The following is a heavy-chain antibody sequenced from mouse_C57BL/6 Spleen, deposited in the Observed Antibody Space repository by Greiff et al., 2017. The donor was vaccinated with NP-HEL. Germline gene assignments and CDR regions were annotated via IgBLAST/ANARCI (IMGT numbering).Heavy chain of an antibody. CDR3: ARGDDGYYEGYAMDD. CDR2: IHPTSGST. J-gene: IGHJ4*01. Sequence: VQLQQPGAELVKPGASVKLSCKASGYTFTSYWMHWVKQRPGQGLEWIGMIHPTSGSTNYNEKFKSKATLTVDKSSSTAYMQLSSLTSEDSAVYYCARGDDGYYEGYAMDDWGQGTSVTVSS. CDR1: GYTFTSYW. V-gene: IGHV1-64*01. D-gene: IGHD2-3*01.